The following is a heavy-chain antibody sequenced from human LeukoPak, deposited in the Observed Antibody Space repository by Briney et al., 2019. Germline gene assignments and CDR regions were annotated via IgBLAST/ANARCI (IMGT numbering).Heavy chain of an antibody. CDR2: ITSDGGGT. CDR1: GLPLSSFP. J-gene: IGHJ4*02. D-gene: IGHD6-19*01. V-gene: IGHV3-64*02. CDR3: ARPSSSGWYAPFF. Sequence: GGSLSFSFQPSGLPLSSFPSTWARQAPGRGLNLFSAITSDGGGTYYADSVKGRFTVSRDNSKNTLYLEMGSLRAEDMAVYYCARPSSSGWYAPFFWGQGTLVTVSS.